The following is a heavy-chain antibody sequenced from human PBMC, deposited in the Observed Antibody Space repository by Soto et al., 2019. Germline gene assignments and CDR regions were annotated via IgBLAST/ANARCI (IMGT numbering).Heavy chain of an antibody. D-gene: IGHD3-3*01. CDR2: ISGSGGST. CDR1: GFTFSSYA. V-gene: IGHV3-23*01. J-gene: IGHJ6*02. Sequence: GGSLRLSCAASGFTFSSYAMSWVRQAPGKGLEWVSAISGSGGSTYYADSVKGRFTISRDNSKNTLYLQMNSLRAEDTAVYYCAKARGYDFWSGYYISEAYYYGMDVWGQGTTVTVSS. CDR3: AKARGYDFWSGYYISEAYYYGMDV.